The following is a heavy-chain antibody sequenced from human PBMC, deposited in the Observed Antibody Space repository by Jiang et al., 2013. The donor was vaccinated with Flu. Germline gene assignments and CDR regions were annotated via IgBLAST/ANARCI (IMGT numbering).Heavy chain of an antibody. V-gene: IGHV1-3*01. CDR1: GYIFTNYA. D-gene: IGHD3-22*01. J-gene: IGHJ3*02. CDR3: ASFYDSSGYYSLYAFDI. Sequence: GAEVKKPGASVKVSCQASGYIFTNYAIHWVRQAPGQTFEWMGCMNAGNGNTKYSQRVQDRVTITQDTSANTAYMELRSLRSEDTAVYYCASFYDSSGYYSLYAFDIWGQGTMVTVSS. CDR2: MNAGNGNT.